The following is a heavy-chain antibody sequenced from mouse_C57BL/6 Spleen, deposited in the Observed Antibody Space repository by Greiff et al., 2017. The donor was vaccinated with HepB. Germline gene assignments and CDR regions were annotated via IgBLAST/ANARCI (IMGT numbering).Heavy chain of an antibody. J-gene: IGHJ4*01. CDR3: ARSRYSNPYAMDY. CDR2: IHPNSGST. CDR1: GYTFSSYW. Sequence: QVQLQQPGAELVKPGASVKLSCKASGYTFSSYWMHWVKQRPGQGLEWIGMIHPNSGSTNYNEKFKSKATLTVDKSSSTAYMQLSSLTSEDSAVYYCARSRYSNPYAMDYWGQGTSVTVSS. V-gene: IGHV1-64*01. D-gene: IGHD2-5*01.